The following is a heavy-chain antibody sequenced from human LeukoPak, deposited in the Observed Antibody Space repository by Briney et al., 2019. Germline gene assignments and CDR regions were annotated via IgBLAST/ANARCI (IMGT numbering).Heavy chain of an antibody. CDR3: ARDGVDGSGSPYFDY. Sequence: SVKVSCKASGGTFSSYAISWVRQAPGQGLEWMGGIIPIFGTANYAQKFQGRVTITADESTSTAYMEPSSLRSEDTAVYYCARDGVDGSGSPYFDYWGQGTLVTVSS. J-gene: IGHJ4*02. V-gene: IGHV1-69*13. CDR1: GGTFSSYA. D-gene: IGHD3-10*01. CDR2: IIPIFGTA.